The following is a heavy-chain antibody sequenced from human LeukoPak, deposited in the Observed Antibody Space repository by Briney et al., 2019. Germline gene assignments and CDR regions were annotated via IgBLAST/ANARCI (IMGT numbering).Heavy chain of an antibody. CDR1: GGTFSSYA. D-gene: IGHD3-9*01. CDR3: ARVDILTGYFDY. J-gene: IGHJ4*02. V-gene: IGHV1-69*04. CDR2: IIPILGIA. Sequence: SVKVSCKASGGTFSSYAISWVRQAPGQGLEWMGRIIPILGIANYAQKFQGRVTITADKSTSTAYMELSSLRSEDTAVYYCARVDILTGYFDYWGQGTLVTVSS.